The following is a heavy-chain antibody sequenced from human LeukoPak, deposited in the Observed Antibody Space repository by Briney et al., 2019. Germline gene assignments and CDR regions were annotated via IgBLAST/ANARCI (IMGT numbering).Heavy chain of an antibody. CDR3: ARHNEMANLNPFDY. D-gene: IGHD5-24*01. CDR2: IYYSGST. CDR1: GGSISRTTYY. V-gene: IGHV4-39*01. Sequence: KSSETLSLTCAVSGGSISRTTYYWGWIREPPGKGLEWIGSIYYSGSTHYNPSLKSRVTISVDTSKNQFSLNLTSVTAADTAVYYCARHNEMANLNPFDYWGQGTLVTVSS. J-gene: IGHJ4*02.